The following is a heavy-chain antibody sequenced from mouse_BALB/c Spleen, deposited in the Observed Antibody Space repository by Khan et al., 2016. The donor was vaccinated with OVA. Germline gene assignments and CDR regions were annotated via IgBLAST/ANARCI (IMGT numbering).Heavy chain of an antibody. Sequence: EVQVVESGGGLVQPGGSRKLSCAASGFTFSSFGMHWVRQAPKKGLEWVAYVSSGSSTIYYVDTVQGRFTISRDNPKNTLFLQMTSLRSADTAMYYCARSGGNCPWYFDVWGAGTSVTVSS. CDR2: VSSGSSTI. CDR1: GFTFSSFG. CDR3: ARSGGNCPWYFDV. J-gene: IGHJ1*01. D-gene: IGHD2-1*01. V-gene: IGHV5-17*02.